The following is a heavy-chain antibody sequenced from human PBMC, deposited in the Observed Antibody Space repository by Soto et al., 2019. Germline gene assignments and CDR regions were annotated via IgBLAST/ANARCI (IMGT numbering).Heavy chain of an antibody. CDR2: ISDSGGNT. D-gene: IGHD3-10*01. CDR1: GFTFSSYS. CDR3: SKGSGFGDA. J-gene: IGHJ5*02. V-gene: IGHV3-23*01. Sequence: EVQLTESGGGLVQPGGSLRLSCAASGFTFSSYSMTWVRQAPGKGLEWVSGISDSGGNTWYADSVKGRFTISRDNSKNTLFLQMNSLGAEDTAVYYCSKGSGFGDAWGQGTLVTVSS.